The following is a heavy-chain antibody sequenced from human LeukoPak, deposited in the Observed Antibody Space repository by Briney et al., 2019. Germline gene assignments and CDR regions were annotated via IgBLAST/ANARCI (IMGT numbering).Heavy chain of an antibody. CDR3: ARVDSSGYYTFFDY. J-gene: IGHJ4*02. CDR1: GGSISSHN. D-gene: IGHD3-22*01. Sequence: SETLSLTCTVSGGSISSHNWNWIRQPPGKGLEWIWDIYTSGSPNYNPSLKSRVTISVDTSKNQFSLKLSSVTAADTAVYYCARVDSSGYYTFFDYWGQGTLVTVSS. V-gene: IGHV4-59*11. CDR2: IYTSGSP.